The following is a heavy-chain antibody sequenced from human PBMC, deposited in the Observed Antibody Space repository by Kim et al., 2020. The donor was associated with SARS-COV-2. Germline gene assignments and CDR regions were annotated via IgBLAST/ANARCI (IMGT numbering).Heavy chain of an antibody. V-gene: IGHV1-18*04. J-gene: IGHJ4*02. Sequence: ASVKVSCKASGYTFTSYTISWVRQAPGQGLEWMGWISGYNGNTDYPQKLQGRVTMTTNTSTNIAYMELRSLRSDDTALYYCARGLLTISVGGQDFWGQGT. CDR1: GYTFTSYT. D-gene: IGHD6-19*01. CDR2: ISGYNGNT. CDR3: ARGLLTISVGGQDF.